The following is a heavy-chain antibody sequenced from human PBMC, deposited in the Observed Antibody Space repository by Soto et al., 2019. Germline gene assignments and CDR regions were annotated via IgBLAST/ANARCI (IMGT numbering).Heavy chain of an antibody. V-gene: IGHV1-3*01. CDR1: GNSVPNYA. Sequence: ASVKVSCKASGNSVPNYAIHWVRQAPGQRLEWMGWINAGNGNTKYSQKFQGRVTITRDTSATTAYMELSSLRSEDTAVYYCARDMGFGLSDYWGQGTLVTVSS. J-gene: IGHJ4*02. CDR2: INAGNGNT. CDR3: ARDMGFGLSDY. D-gene: IGHD3-10*01.